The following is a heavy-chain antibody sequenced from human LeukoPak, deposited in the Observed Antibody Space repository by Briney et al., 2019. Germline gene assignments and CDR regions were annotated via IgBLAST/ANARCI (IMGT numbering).Heavy chain of an antibody. J-gene: IGHJ4*02. V-gene: IGHV4-31*03. CDR2: IYYSGST. CDR1: GRSISSGGYY. CDR3: ARDGGYGSGSYYLHY. Sequence: SQTLSLTCTVSGRSISSGGYYWNWIRQHPGMGLGWIGYIYYSGSTYYNPSLKSRVTISVDTSKNQFSLRLSSVTAADTAVYYCARDGGYGSGSYYLHYWGQGTLVTVSS. D-gene: IGHD3-10*01.